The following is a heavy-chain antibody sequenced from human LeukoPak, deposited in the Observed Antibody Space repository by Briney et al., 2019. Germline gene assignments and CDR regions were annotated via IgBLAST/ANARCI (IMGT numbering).Heavy chain of an antibody. Sequence: SQTLSLTCTVSGGSISSGSYSWSWIRQPPGKGLEWIGYIYHSGSTYYNPSLKSRVTISVDRSKNQFSLKLSSVTAADTAVYYCARGRDYGDSPFDYWGQGTLVTVSS. CDR1: GGSISSGSYS. J-gene: IGHJ4*02. V-gene: IGHV4-30-2*01. CDR2: IYHSGST. D-gene: IGHD4-17*01. CDR3: ARGRDYGDSPFDY.